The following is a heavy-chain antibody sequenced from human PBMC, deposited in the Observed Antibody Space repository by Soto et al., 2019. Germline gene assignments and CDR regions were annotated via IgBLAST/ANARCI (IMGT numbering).Heavy chain of an antibody. V-gene: IGHV3-30*18. Sequence: QVQLVESGGGVVQPGTSLRLSCAASGFTSSSFVIHWVRQAPGKGLEWLAVISSEGNNQYYADSVKGRFTISRDNSKRTLYLQVNSLRAEDTAVYFCAKERGVLDAFDMWGQGTMVTVS. J-gene: IGHJ3*02. CDR2: ISSEGNNQ. D-gene: IGHD3-10*01. CDR3: AKERGVLDAFDM. CDR1: GFTSSSFV.